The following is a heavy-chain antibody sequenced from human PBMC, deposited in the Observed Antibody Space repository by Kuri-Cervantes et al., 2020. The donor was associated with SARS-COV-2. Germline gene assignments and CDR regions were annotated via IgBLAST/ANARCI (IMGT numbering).Heavy chain of an antibody. D-gene: IGHD4-23*01. Sequence: ASVKVSCKASGYTFTSYDINWVRQATGQGLEWLGWMSPNSGNTGYAQKFQGRVTMTRNTSISTAYMELSSLRSEDTAVYYCARGTTVVKVDIWGQGTMVTVSS. CDR1: GYTFTSYD. CDR2: MSPNSGNT. J-gene: IGHJ3*02. V-gene: IGHV1-8*01. CDR3: ARGTTVVKVDI.